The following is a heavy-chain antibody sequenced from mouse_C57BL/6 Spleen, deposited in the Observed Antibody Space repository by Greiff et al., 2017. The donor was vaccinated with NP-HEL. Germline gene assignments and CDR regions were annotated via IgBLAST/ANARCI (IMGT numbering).Heavy chain of an antibody. J-gene: IGHJ2*01. CDR2: ISYDGSN. CDR1: GYSITSGYY. Sequence: DVKLQESGPGLVKPSQSLSLTCSVTGYSITSGYYWNWIRQFPGNKLEWMGYISYDGSNNYNPSLKNRISITRDTSKNQFFLKLNSVTTEDTATYYCAASSSQSFFDYWGQGTTLTVSS. D-gene: IGHD6-1*01. V-gene: IGHV3-6*01. CDR3: AASSSQSFFDY.